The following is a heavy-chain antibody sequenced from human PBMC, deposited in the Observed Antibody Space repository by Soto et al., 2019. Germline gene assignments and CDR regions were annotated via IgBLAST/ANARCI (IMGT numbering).Heavy chain of an antibody. J-gene: IGHJ4*02. CDR2: ISYDGSNK. D-gene: IGHD5-18*01. CDR1: GLTFSSYG. V-gene: IGHV3-30*18. CDR3: AKDSPSRPDTAMEHLDY. Sequence: PGGSLRLSCAASGLTFSSYGMHWVRQAPGKGLEWVAVISYDGSNKYYADSVKGRFTISRDNSKNTLYLQMNSLRAEDTAVYYCAKDSPSRPDTAMEHLDYWGQGTLVTVSS.